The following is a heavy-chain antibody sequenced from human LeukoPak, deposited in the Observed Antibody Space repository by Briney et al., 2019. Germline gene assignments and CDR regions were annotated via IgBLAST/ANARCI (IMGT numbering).Heavy chain of an antibody. Sequence: GGSLRLSCAASGFTFSSYEMNWVRQAPGKGLEWVSYISSSGSTIYYADSVKGRFTISRDNSKNTLYLEVISLTAEDTAVYYCAKDDAWLRFGEWSQGTLVTVSS. CDR1: GFTFSSYE. CDR3: AKDDAWLRFGE. V-gene: IGHV3-48*03. D-gene: IGHD3-10*01. CDR2: ISSSGSTI. J-gene: IGHJ4*02.